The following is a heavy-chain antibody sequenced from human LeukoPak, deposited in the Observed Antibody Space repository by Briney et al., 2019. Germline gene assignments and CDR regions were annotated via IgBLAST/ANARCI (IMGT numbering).Heavy chain of an antibody. V-gene: IGHV3-23*01. Sequence: GGSLRLSCAASGFTFSSYAMSWVRQAPGKGLEWVSVIGGSGGSTYYADSVEGRFTISRDDSKNTLYLQMNSLTAEDTALYYCAKEGCTSTNCYVNFWGQGTLVTVSS. CDR2: IGGSGGST. CDR1: GFTFSSYA. CDR3: AKEGCTSTNCYVNF. D-gene: IGHD2-2*01. J-gene: IGHJ4*02.